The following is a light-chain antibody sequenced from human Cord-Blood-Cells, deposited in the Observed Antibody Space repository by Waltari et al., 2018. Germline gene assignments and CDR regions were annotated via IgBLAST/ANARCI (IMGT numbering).Light chain of an antibody. V-gene: IGLV2-23*03. J-gene: IGLJ2*01. Sequence: QSALTQPASVSGSPGQSITISCTGTSSDVWSFNLVSWYQQHPGKAPKLMIYEGSKRRSGVSNRFSGSKSGNTASLTISGLQAEDEADYYCCSYAGSSTFEVFGGGTKLTVL. CDR1: SSDVWSFNL. CDR2: EGS. CDR3: CSYAGSSTFEV.